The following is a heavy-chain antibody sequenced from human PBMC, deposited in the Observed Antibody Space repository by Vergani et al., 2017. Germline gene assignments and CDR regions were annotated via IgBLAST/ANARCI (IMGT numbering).Heavy chain of an antibody. CDR3: TRHRAVVAANNWFDP. V-gene: IGHV4-38-2*02. D-gene: IGHD2-15*01. Sequence: QVQLQESGPGLLKPSETLSLTCTVSGYSISSGYYWGWIRQPPGKGLEWIGSISHSGYTFYSPSLKSRVSMSVDTSKSQFSLKLSSVTAADTAVYYCTRHRAVVAANNWFDPWGQGTLVTVSS. CDR2: ISHSGYT. CDR1: GYSISSGYY. J-gene: IGHJ5*02.